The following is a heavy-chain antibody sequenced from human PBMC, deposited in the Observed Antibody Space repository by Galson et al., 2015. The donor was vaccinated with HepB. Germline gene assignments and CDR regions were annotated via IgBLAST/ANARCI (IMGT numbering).Heavy chain of an antibody. D-gene: IGHD3-22*01. Sequence: LRLSCAPSGFTFDDYAMHWVRQAPGKGLEGVSGVNWKSGNIGYADSVKGRFTISRDNAKTPLYLQMNSLRAEDTALYYCAIAPYSYESTGYGFAFDVWGQGTMVTVSS. CDR2: VNWKSGNI. CDR1: GFTFDDYA. CDR3: AIAPYSYESTGYGFAFDV. V-gene: IGHV3-9*01. J-gene: IGHJ3*01.